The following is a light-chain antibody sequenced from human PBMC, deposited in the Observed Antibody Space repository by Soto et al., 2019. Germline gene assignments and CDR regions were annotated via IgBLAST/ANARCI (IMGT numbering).Light chain of an antibody. Sequence: QSVLTQPASVSGSPGQSITISCTGTSSDVGGYNYVSWYQQHPGKAPKLMIYEVSNRPSGVSNRFSGSKSGNTASLTISGFQAEDEADYYCSSYTSSTLRVFGGGTKVTVL. CDR2: EVS. J-gene: IGLJ3*02. V-gene: IGLV2-14*01. CDR3: SSYTSSTLRV. CDR1: SSDVGGYNY.